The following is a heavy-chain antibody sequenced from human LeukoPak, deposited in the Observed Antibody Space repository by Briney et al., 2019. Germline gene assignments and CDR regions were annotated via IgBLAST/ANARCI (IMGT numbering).Heavy chain of an antibody. CDR1: GGSFSGYY. J-gene: IGHJ3*02. CDR2: INHSGNT. Sequence: PSETLSLTSAVYGGSFSGYYWSWIRQPPGKGLEWIGEINHSGNTNYNPSLKSRVTILVDTSKNQFSLKLNSVTAADTAVYYCASPIYGDYTENGFDIWGQGTMVTVSS. D-gene: IGHD4-17*01. V-gene: IGHV4-34*01. CDR3: ASPIYGDYTENGFDI.